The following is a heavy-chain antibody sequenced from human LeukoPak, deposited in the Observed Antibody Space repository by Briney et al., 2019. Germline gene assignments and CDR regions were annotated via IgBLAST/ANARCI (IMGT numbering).Heavy chain of an antibody. Sequence: GGSLRLSCAASGFTFSSYAMHWVRQAPGKGLEWVAVISYDGSNKYYADSVKGRFTISRDNSKNTLYLQTNSLRAEDTAVYYCARSRGGQWQNLYYFEYWGQGTLVTVSS. J-gene: IGHJ4*02. CDR1: GFTFSSYA. V-gene: IGHV3-30-3*01. D-gene: IGHD6-19*01. CDR3: ARSRGGQWQNLYYFEY. CDR2: ISYDGSNK.